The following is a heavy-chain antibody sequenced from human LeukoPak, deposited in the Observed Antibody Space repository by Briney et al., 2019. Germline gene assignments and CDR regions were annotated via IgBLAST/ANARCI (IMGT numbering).Heavy chain of an antibody. J-gene: IGHJ4*02. CDR3: AREPVSIAAASFLDY. CDR2: ISAYNGNT. Sequence: ASVKVSCKASGYTFTSYGISWVRQAPGQGLEWMGWISAYNGNTNYAQKLQGRVTMTTDTSTSTAYMELRSLRSDDTAVYYCAREPVSIAAASFLDYWGQGTLVTVSS. D-gene: IGHD6-13*01. V-gene: IGHV1-18*01. CDR1: GYTFTSYG.